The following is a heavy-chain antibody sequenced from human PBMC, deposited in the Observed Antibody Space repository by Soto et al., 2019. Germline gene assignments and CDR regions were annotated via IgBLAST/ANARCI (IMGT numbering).Heavy chain of an antibody. CDR1: GYTFTGYA. Sequence: QVQLVQSGAEERKPGASVKVSCKASGYTFTGYAMHWVRLAPGQRLEWMGWINAGNGNTKYSQKVQGRVTITRDTSASTAYMELSSLRSEDTAVYYCARAVAVPADFDYWGQGTLVTVSS. D-gene: IGHD6-19*01. J-gene: IGHJ4*02. CDR3: ARAVAVPADFDY. V-gene: IGHV1-3*05. CDR2: INAGNGNT.